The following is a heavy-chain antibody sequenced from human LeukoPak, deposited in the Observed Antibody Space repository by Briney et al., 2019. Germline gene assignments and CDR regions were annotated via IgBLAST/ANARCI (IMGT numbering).Heavy chain of an antibody. Sequence: GGSLRLSCAASGFTFSTFAMIWVRQPPGKGLEWVSSIFPSGGEIHYADSVRGRFTISRDNSKSTLSLQMNSLRAEDTAVYYCARGDFGGWFDYWGQGTLVTVSS. J-gene: IGHJ4*02. D-gene: IGHD4-23*01. CDR1: GFTFSTFA. CDR3: ARGDFGGWFDY. V-gene: IGHV3-23*01. CDR2: IFPSGGEI.